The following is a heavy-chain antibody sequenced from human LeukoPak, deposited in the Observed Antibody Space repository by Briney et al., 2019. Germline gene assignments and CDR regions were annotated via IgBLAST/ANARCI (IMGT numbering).Heavy chain of an antibody. V-gene: IGHV4-4*09. J-gene: IGHJ4*02. CDR1: GGSISSYY. D-gene: IGHD6-13*01. CDR3: ARTYSSSSNFDY. Sequence: SETLSLTCTVSGGSISSYYWSWIRQPPGKGLEWIGYIYSSGSTNYNPSLKSRVTISVDTSKKQFSLKLSSVTAADTALYCCARTYSSSSNFDYWGQGTLVTVPS. CDR2: IYSSGST.